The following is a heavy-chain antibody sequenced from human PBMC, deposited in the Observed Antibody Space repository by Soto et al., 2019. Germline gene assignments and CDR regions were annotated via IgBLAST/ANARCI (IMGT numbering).Heavy chain of an antibody. J-gene: IGHJ6*02. Sequence: QVQLEQSGAEVKKPGSSVKVSCKASGGTFSSYAISWVRQAPGQGHEWMGGIIPIIGKAKYAQKFQGRVTITADETTSTAYMELSSRRADDTAVYYCARDLKSYYDSSGYCYYYDGMDVRGQGTTGTVFS. CDR3: ARDLKSYYDSSGYCYYYDGMDV. V-gene: IGHV1-69*01. D-gene: IGHD3-22*01. CDR1: GGTFSSYA. CDR2: IIPIIGKA.